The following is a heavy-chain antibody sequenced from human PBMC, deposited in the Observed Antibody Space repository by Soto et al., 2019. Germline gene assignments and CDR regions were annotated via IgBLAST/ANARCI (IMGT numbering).Heavy chain of an antibody. CDR1: GGSLTGYY. CDR2: INPTGSP. V-gene: IGHV4-34*01. CDR3: ARSREQWLVDAFDI. Sequence: XETLSLTCVVYGGSLTGYYWSWIRQPPGRGLEWIGEINPTGSPKYNPSLMSRVTISVDTSKNQFSMKLSSVTAADTAVFYCARSREQWLVDAFDIWGQGKMVTVSS. J-gene: IGHJ3*02. D-gene: IGHD6-19*01.